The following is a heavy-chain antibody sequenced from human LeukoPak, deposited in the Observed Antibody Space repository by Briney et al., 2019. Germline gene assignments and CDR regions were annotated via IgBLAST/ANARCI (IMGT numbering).Heavy chain of an antibody. V-gene: IGHV1-2*02. CDR3: ARGWSYYGSGSYYIDPHFDY. CDR2: INPNSGGT. Sequence: ASVKVSCKASGYTFTGYYMHRVRQAPEQGLEWMGWINPNSGGTNYAQKFQGRVTMTRDTSISTAYMELSRLRSDDTAVYYCARGWSYYGSGSYYIDPHFDYWGQGTLVTVSS. J-gene: IGHJ4*02. CDR1: GYTFTGYY. D-gene: IGHD3-10*01.